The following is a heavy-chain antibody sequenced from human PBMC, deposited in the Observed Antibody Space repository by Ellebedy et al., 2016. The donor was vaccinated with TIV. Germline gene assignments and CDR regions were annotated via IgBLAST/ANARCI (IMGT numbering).Heavy chain of an antibody. CDR2: IYYSGST. J-gene: IGHJ4*02. CDR1: GGSISSSSYY. D-gene: IGHD3-10*01. V-gene: IGHV4-39*07. Sequence: SETLSLXXTVSGGSISSSSYYWGWIRQPPGKGLEWIGSIYYSGSTYYNPSLKSRVTISVDTSKNQFSLKLSSVTAADTAVYYCARDSWLWFGEFHDWGQGTLVTVSS. CDR3: ARDSWLWFGEFHD.